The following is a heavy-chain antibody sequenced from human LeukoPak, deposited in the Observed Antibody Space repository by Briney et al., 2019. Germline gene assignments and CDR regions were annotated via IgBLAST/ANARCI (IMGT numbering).Heavy chain of an antibody. V-gene: IGHV1-24*01. Sequence: ASVKVSCKVSGYTLTELSMHWVRQAPGKGLEWMGGFDPEDGETIYAQKFQGRVTMTEDTSTDTAYMELSSLRSEDTAVYYCATVHRIVGATGFDYWGQGTLVTVSS. CDR3: ATVHRIVGATGFDY. CDR1: GYTLTELS. CDR2: FDPEDGET. J-gene: IGHJ4*02. D-gene: IGHD1-26*01.